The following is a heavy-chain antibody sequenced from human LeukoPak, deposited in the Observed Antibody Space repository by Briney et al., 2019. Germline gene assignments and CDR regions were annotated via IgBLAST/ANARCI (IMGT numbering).Heavy chain of an antibody. CDR3: ARDGRYYYDSSGYSPTEYFQH. CDR2: IIPILGIA. J-gene: IGHJ1*01. CDR1: GGTFSSYA. V-gene: IGHV1-69*04. Sequence: SVKVSCKASGGTFSSYATSWVRQAPGQGLEWMGRIIPILGIANYAQKFQGRVTITADKSTSTAYMELSSLRSEDTAVYYCARDGRYYYDSSGYSPTEYFQHWGQGTLVTVSS. D-gene: IGHD3-22*01.